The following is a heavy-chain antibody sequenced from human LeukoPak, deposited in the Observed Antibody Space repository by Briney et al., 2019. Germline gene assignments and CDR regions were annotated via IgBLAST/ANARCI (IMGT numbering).Heavy chain of an antibody. CDR3: ARVSGSYFSYYFDY. Sequence: PSETLSLTCTVSGGSISSYYWSWLRQPPGKGLEWLGYIYYSGSTNYNPSLKSRVTISVDTSKNQFSLKLSSVTAADTAVYYCARVSGSYFSYYFDYWGQGTLVTVSS. CDR1: GGSISSYY. V-gene: IGHV4-59*13. CDR2: IYYSGST. D-gene: IGHD1-26*01. J-gene: IGHJ4*02.